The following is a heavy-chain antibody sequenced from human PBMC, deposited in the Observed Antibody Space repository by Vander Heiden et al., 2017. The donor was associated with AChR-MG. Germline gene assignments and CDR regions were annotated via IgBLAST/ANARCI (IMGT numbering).Heavy chain of an antibody. D-gene: IGHD3-16*01. CDR2: IWYDGSNK. CDR1: GFTFSRYG. J-gene: IGHJ3*02. Sequence: QVQLVESGGGVVQPGRSLRLSCAASGFTFSRYGMRWVRQAPGKGLEWVAVIWYDGSNKYYADSVKGRFTISRDNSKNTLYLQMNSLRAEDTAVYYCARFMITPRVDAFDIWGQGTMVTVSS. CDR3: ARFMITPRVDAFDI. V-gene: IGHV3-33*01.